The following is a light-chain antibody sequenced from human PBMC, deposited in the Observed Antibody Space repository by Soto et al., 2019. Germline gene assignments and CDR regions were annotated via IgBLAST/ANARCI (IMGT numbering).Light chain of an antibody. CDR3: AAWDDSLSGPL. CDR2: SNN. CDR1: SSNIGRNT. J-gene: IGLJ2*01. V-gene: IGLV1-44*01. Sequence: QSVLTQPPSTSGTPGQRVIISCSGSSSNIGRNTVNWYQHLPGTAPKLLIYSNNQRPSGVPDRFSGSKSGTSASLAISGLQSEDEADYYCAAWDDSLSGPLFGAGTKVTVL.